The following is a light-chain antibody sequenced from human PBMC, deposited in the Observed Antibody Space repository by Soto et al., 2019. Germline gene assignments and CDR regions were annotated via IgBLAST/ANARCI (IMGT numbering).Light chain of an antibody. CDR1: NSNFGSNY. V-gene: IGLV1-47*01. J-gene: IGLJ3*02. CDR3: PTWYERLSGWV. Sequence: QSVLTQPPSASGTPGQGVRISCSGSNSNFGSNYVYWYQQFPGTATKLLISRDNQLPSGVDDRLSGSKSGTSASLAISGLRSDDEANYYCPTWYERLSGWVFGGGTKLTVL. CDR2: RDN.